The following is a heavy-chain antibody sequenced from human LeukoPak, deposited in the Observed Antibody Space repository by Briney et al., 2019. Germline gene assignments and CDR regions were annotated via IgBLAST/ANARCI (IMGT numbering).Heavy chain of an antibody. Sequence: SETLSLTCTVSDGAIAGYSRSWIRQAPGKGLEWIGYIYYSGDTNYNPSLKSRVTVSVDTSKNQFSLKLTSVTAADTAVYYCVRGPYGSGISNWFDPWGQGTQVIVSS. V-gene: IGHV4-59*01. D-gene: IGHD3-10*01. CDR2: IYYSGDT. CDR1: DGAIAGYS. J-gene: IGHJ5*02. CDR3: VRGPYGSGISNWFDP.